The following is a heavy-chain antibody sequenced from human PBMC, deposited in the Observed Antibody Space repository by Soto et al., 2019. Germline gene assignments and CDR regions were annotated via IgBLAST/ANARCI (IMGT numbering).Heavy chain of an antibody. CDR3: AKDRREVVVAAPFDY. CDR1: GLTFSSYG. CDR2: ISYDGSNK. Sequence: QVQLVESGRGVVQPGRSLRLSCAATGLTFSSYGMHWVRQAPGKGLEWVAVISYDGSNKYYADSVKGRFTISRDNSKNTLYLPMNSLRAEDTAVYYCAKDRREVVVAAPFDYWGQGTLVTVSS. D-gene: IGHD2-15*01. J-gene: IGHJ4*02. V-gene: IGHV3-30*18.